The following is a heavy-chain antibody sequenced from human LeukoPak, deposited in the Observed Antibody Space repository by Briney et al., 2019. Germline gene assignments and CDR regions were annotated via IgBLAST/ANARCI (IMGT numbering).Heavy chain of an antibody. V-gene: IGHV3-48*03. CDR1: GFSFSSYE. Sequence: GGSLRLSCVASGFSFSSYEMNWVRQAPGKGLEWVSYISSSSNTKYYADSVKGRFTISRDNAKNSLYLQMNSLRAEDTALYYCARVICSSTSCYAGNFDYWGQGTLVTVSS. J-gene: IGHJ4*02. CDR3: ARVICSSTSCYAGNFDY. CDR2: ISSSSNTK. D-gene: IGHD2-2*01.